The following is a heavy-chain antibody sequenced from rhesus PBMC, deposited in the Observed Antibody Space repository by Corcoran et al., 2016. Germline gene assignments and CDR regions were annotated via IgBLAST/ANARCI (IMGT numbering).Heavy chain of an antibody. CDR3: ARRGEHSNYGLAS. Sequence: QVNLQQWGEGLLKPSETLSLPCAVYGDSISASYYWTCIRPSPGKGLEWLGYIYGDGARNDYNPSLKNRITISMDTSKNQFSLRLTSVTAADTAVYFCARRGEHSNYGLASWGQGVVVTVSS. CDR2: IYGDGARN. D-gene: IGHD1-38*01. J-gene: IGHJ6*01. CDR1: GDSISASYY. V-gene: IGHV4-73*01.